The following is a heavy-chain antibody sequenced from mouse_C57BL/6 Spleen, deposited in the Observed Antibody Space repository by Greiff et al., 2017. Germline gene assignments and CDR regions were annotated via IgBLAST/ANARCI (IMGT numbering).Heavy chain of an antibody. D-gene: IGHD2-4*01. J-gene: IGHJ2*01. CDR2: INPSTGGT. CDR3: ARRGDYDEEDFDY. CDR1: GYSFTGYY. V-gene: IGHV1-42*01. Sequence: EVQLQQSGPELVKPGASVKISCKASGYSFTGYYMNWVKQSPEKSLEWIGEINPSTGGTTYNQKFKAKATLTVDKSSSTAYMQLKSLTSEDSAVYYCARRGDYDEEDFDYWGQGTTLTVSS.